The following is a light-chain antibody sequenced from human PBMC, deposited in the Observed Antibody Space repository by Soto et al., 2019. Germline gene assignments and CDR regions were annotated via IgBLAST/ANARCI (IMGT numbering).Light chain of an antibody. Sequence: ETVLTRSPGTLSLSPGERATLSCRASQSVSNNYLAWYQQKPGQAPRLLIYGASNRATGIPDRFSGSGSGTDFTLTISRLEPEDFAVYYCQKYGSSGTFGQGTKVDIK. V-gene: IGKV3-20*01. CDR3: QKYGSSGT. CDR1: QSVSNNY. J-gene: IGKJ1*01. CDR2: GAS.